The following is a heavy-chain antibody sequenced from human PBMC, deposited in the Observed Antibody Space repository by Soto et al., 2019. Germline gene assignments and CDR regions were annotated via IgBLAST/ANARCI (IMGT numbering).Heavy chain of an antibody. CDR3: ARGGSEGYCSGGSCYVY. CDR1: GGTFSSYT. J-gene: IGHJ4*01. Sequence: QVQLVQSGAEVKKPGSSVKVSCKASGGTFSSYTISWVRQAPGQGLEWMGRIIPILGIANYAQKFQGRVTSTADKSTRTSYMELSSLRSEDTAVYYCARGGSEGYCSGGSCYVYWCHITLVTVSA. CDR2: IIPILGIA. D-gene: IGHD2-15*01. V-gene: IGHV1-69*02.